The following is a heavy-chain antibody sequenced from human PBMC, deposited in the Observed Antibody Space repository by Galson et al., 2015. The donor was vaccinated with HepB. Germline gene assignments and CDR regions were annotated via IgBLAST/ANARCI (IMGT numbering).Heavy chain of an antibody. V-gene: IGHV3-23*01. J-gene: IGHJ3*02. D-gene: IGHD2-2*02. CDR2: ISGSGGTT. Sequence: SLRLSCAASGFIFTNYGMAWVRQAPGKGLEWVSAISGSGGTTFYADSVKGRFTISKDNSKNTLYLQMNSLRTEDTALYYCAGYCSTTSCYRGRFAFDIWGQGTMVTVSS. CDR1: GFIFTNYG. CDR3: AGYCSTTSCYRGRFAFDI.